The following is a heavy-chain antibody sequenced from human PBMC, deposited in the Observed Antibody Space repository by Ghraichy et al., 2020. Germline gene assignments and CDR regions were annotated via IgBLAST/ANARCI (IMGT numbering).Heavy chain of an antibody. D-gene: IGHD6-19*01. J-gene: IGHJ4*02. CDR2: ISYDGSNE. CDR1: GFTFSNYA. CDR3: ARDRPLKGSGRMGSFDY. V-gene: IGHV3-30-3*01. Sequence: GGSLRLSCAASGFTFSNYAMPWVRQAPGKGLELVAIISYDGSNEFYADSVKGRFTISRDNSKNTLYLQMNSLITEDTAVYYCARDRPLKGSGRMGSFDYWGQGTLVTVSS.